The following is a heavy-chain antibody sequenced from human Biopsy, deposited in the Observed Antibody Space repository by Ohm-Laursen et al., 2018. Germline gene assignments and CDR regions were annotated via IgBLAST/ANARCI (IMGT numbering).Heavy chain of an antibody. CDR2: ISAGSNYI. CDR3: AVEYYDSSGYYNPKWFNP. V-gene: IGHV3-21*01. CDR1: GFTLSSYA. D-gene: IGHD3-22*01. Sequence: SLRLSCAASGFTLSSYALNWVRQAPGKGLEWVSFISAGSNYIYYTDSVKGRFTISRDNAQNSLYLQMNSLRAEDTAFYYCAVEYYDSSGYYNPKWFNPWGQGTLVTVSS. J-gene: IGHJ5*02.